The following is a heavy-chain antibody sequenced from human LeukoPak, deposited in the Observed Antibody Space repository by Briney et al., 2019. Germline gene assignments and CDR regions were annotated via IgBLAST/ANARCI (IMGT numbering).Heavy chain of an antibody. V-gene: IGHV3-21*01. J-gene: IGHJ4*02. CDR3: ARGSTGGYSGYFDY. CDR1: GFTFSSYS. Sequence: PGGSLRLSCAASGFTFSSYSMNWVRQAPGKGLEGVSSISSRSSYIYYTDSVKGRFTISRDNANNSLHLQMNSLRAEDTALYYCARGSTGGYSGYFDYWGQGTLVTVSS. CDR2: ISSRSSYI. D-gene: IGHD5-12*01.